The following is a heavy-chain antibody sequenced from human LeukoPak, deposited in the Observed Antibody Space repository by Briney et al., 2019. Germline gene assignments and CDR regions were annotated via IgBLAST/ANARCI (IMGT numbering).Heavy chain of an antibody. V-gene: IGHV4-4*02. CDR1: GGSISSSNW. D-gene: IGHD3-10*01. Sequence: SETLSLTCAASGGSISSSNWWSWVRQPPGKGLEWIGEIYHSGSTNYNPSLKSRVTISVDKSKNQFSLKLSSVTAADTAVYYCARGTSEVTMVRLAEYFQHWGQGTLVTVSS. J-gene: IGHJ1*01. CDR3: ARGTSEVTMVRLAEYFQH. CDR2: IYHSGST.